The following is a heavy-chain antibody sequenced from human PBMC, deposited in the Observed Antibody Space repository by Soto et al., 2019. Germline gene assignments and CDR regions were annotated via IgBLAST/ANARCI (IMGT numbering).Heavy chain of an antibody. Sequence: ASVRVSCRASGYTFTSHGMNWVRQATGQGLEWMGWISAYNGNTNYAQKLQGRVTMTTDTSTSTAYMELRSLRSDDTAVYYCARDSVDSSGYVLSLDYWGQGTLVTV. CDR3: ARDSVDSSGYVLSLDY. CDR2: ISAYNGNT. D-gene: IGHD3-22*01. CDR1: GYTFTSHG. V-gene: IGHV1-18*01. J-gene: IGHJ4*02.